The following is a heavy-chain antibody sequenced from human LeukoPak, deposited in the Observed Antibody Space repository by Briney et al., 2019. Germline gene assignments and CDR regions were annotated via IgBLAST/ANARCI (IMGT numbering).Heavy chain of an antibody. D-gene: IGHD6-13*01. CDR1: GFTFDDYA. CDR3: AKAIAAAGTSSQDY. Sequence: PGRSLRLSCAASGFTFDDYAMHWVRQAPGKGLEWVSGISWNSGSIGYADSVKGRFTISRDNAKNSLYLQMNSLRAEDTALYYCAKAIAAAGTSSQDYWGQGTLVTVCS. CDR2: ISWNSGSI. J-gene: IGHJ4*02. V-gene: IGHV3-9*01.